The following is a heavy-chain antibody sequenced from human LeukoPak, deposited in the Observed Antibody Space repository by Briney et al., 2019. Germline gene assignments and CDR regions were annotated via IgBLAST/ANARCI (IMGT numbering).Heavy chain of an antibody. V-gene: IGHV3-9*01. CDR2: INWNSGSI. Sequence: GGSLRLSCAASGFTFSNAWMSWVRQAPGKGLEWVSGINWNSGSIGYADSVKGRFTISRDNAKNSLYLQMNSLRAEDSALYYCAKGYSSLGSHSSFDYWGQGTLVTVSS. CDR1: GFTFSNAW. D-gene: IGHD1-26*01. J-gene: IGHJ4*02. CDR3: AKGYSSLGSHSSFDY.